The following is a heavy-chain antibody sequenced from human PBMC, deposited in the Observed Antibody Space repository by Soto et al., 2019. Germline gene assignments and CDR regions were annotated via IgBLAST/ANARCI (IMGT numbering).Heavy chain of an antibody. D-gene: IGHD1-26*01. Sequence: EVQLVESGGGLVQPGGSLRLSCAVSGFTFSKYWMHWVRQAPGKGLVWVSRIKSDGSITTYADSVKGRFTISRDNAKNTLYLQMNNVRAEDTAVYYCVRASGNYFFDYWGQGTLVTVSS. J-gene: IGHJ4*02. V-gene: IGHV3-74*01. CDR1: GFTFSKYW. CDR3: VRASGNYFFDY. CDR2: IKSDGSIT.